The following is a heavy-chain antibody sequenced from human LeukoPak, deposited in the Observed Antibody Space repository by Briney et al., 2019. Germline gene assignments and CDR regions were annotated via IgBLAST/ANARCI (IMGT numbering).Heavy chain of an antibody. D-gene: IGHD3-10*01. Sequence: PSETLSLTCTVSGGSISSGSYYWSWIRQPAGKGLEWIGRTYTSGSTNYNPSLKSRVTISGDTSKNQFSLKLSSVTAADTAVYYCARDGSYYDSGSYYGWFDPWGQGTLVTVSS. J-gene: IGHJ5*02. CDR1: GGSISSGSYY. V-gene: IGHV4-61*02. CDR2: TYTSGST. CDR3: ARDGSYYDSGSYYGWFDP.